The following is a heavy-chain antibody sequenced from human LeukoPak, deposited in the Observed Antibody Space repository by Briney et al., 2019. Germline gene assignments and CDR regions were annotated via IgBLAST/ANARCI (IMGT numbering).Heavy chain of an antibody. D-gene: IGHD2-21*01. V-gene: IGHV1-69*04. Sequence: SVKVSCKPSVGTFSSYAFSWVRQAPGQGLEWMGRIIPILGIANYAQKFQGRVTITADKSTSTAYMELSSLRSEDTAVYYCAREGGYSGTDAFDIWGQGTMVTVSS. CDR1: VGTFSSYA. CDR3: AREGGYSGTDAFDI. CDR2: IIPILGIA. J-gene: IGHJ3*02.